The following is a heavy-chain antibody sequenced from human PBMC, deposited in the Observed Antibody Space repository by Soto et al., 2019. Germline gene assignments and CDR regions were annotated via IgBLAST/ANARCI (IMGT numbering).Heavy chain of an antibody. Sequence: ETLSLTCTVSGGSISSYYWSWIRQPPGKGLEWIGYIYYSGSTNYNPSLKSRVTISVDTSKNQFSLKLSSVTAADTAVYYCARDSSGFDYWGQGTLVTVSS. V-gene: IGHV4-59*01. CDR1: GGSISSYY. CDR3: ARDSSGFDY. CDR2: IYYSGST. J-gene: IGHJ4*02. D-gene: IGHD3-22*01.